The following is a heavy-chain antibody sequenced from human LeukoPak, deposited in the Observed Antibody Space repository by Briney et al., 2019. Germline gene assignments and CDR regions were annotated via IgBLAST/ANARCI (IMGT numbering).Heavy chain of an antibody. Sequence: GGSLRLSCAASGFTFKNYAMYWVRQAPGKGLEWVSAIIESGESTYYTDSVKGRFTISRDNTKNTLYLQLNSLRAEDTAVYYCATGNYNRPFDYWGQGTLVTVSS. D-gene: IGHD1-7*01. CDR3: ATGNYNRPFDY. V-gene: IGHV3-23*01. CDR2: IIESGEST. J-gene: IGHJ4*02. CDR1: GFTFKNYA.